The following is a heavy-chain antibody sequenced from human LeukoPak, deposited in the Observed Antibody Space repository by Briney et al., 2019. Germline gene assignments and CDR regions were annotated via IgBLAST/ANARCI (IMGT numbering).Heavy chain of an antibody. D-gene: IGHD3-3*01. CDR1: GFTFSDYW. Sequence: PGGSLRLSCAASGFTFSDYWMSWVRQAPGKGLEWVANIKEGGSEQNSVDSVKGRFTISRDNAKNAVYLQMNSLRAEDTAVYYCVTNRRVGNDFWSGSYWFDYSGQGTQVTVSS. V-gene: IGHV3-7*01. CDR3: VTNRRVGNDFWSGSYWFDY. CDR2: IKEGGSEQ. J-gene: IGHJ4*02.